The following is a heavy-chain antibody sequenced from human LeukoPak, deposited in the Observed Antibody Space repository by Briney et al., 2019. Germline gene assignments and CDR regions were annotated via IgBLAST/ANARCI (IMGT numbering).Heavy chain of an antibody. D-gene: IGHD1-26*01. CDR1: GFTFSSYA. V-gene: IGHV3-64*01. Sequence: PGGSLRLSCAASGFTFSSYAMHWVRQAPGKGLEYVSAVSSNGGSTYYANSVKARFTISRDNSKNTLYLQMGSLRAEDMAVYYCARVVGATRTHFDYWGQGTLVTVSS. CDR3: ARVVGATRTHFDY. CDR2: VSSNGGST. J-gene: IGHJ4*02.